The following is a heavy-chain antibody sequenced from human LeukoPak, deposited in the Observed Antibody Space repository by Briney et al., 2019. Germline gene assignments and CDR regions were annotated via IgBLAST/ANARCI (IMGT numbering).Heavy chain of an antibody. Sequence: SETLSLTCTVSGGSISSGDYYWSWIRQPPGKGLEWIGSIYYSGSTYYNPSLKSRVTISVDTSKNQFSLKLSSVTAADTAVYYCARTVTTYGRWFDPWGQGTLVTVSS. V-gene: IGHV4-30-4*01. J-gene: IGHJ5*02. CDR3: ARTVTTYGRWFDP. D-gene: IGHD4-17*01. CDR1: GGSISSGDYY. CDR2: IYYSGST.